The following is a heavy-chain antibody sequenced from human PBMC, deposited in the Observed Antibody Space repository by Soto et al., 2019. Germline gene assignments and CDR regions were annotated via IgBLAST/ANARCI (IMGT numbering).Heavy chain of an antibody. V-gene: IGHV1-18*01. CDR2: ISAYNGNT. CDR3: ARVNFEDYYYYGMDV. D-gene: IGHD3-22*01. Sequence: ASVKVSCKASGYTFTSYGISWVRQAPGQGLEWMGWISAYNGNTNYAQKLQGRVTMTTDTSTSTAYMELRSLRSDDTAVYYCARVNFEDYYYYGMDVWCQGTTVTVSS. J-gene: IGHJ6*02. CDR1: GYTFTSYG.